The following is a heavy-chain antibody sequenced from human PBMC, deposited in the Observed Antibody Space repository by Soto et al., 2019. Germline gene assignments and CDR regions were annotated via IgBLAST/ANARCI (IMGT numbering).Heavy chain of an antibody. D-gene: IGHD1-1*01. J-gene: IGHJ4*02. V-gene: IGHV4-59*08. CDR1: GGSIRSYY. Sequence: SETQSHTSTFSGGSIRSYYWSWIRQPPGKGLEWIGYIYYSGSTNYNPSLKSRVTISVDTSKNQFSLKLSSATAADTAVYYCARRYGGNLDYWGQGTLVTVSS. CDR2: IYYSGST. CDR3: ARRYGGNLDY.